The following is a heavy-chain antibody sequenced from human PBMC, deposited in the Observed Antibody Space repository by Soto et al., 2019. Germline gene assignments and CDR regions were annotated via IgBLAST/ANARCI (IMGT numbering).Heavy chain of an antibody. J-gene: IGHJ6*02. CDR3: ARWGYCSSTSCSGMDV. CDR2: IIPIFGTA. CDR1: GGTFSSYA. Sequence: GASVKVSCKASGGTFSSYAISWVRQAPGQGLEWMGGIIPIFGTANYAQKFQGRVTITADESTGTAYMELSSLRSEDTAVYYCARWGYCSSTSCSGMDVWGQGTTVTVSS. D-gene: IGHD2-2*01. V-gene: IGHV1-69*13.